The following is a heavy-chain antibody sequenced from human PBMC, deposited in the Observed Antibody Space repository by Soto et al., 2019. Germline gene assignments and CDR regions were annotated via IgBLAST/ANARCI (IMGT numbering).Heavy chain of an antibody. D-gene: IGHD3-3*01. CDR3: ARGAELLRDYGMDV. CDR2: IIPIFGTA. CDR1: GGTFSSYA. V-gene: IGHV1-69*13. J-gene: IGHJ6*02. Sequence: ASVKVSCKASGGTFSSYAISWVRQAPGQGLEWMGGIIPIFGTANYAQKFQGRVTITADESTSTAYMELSSLRSEDTAVYYCARGAELLRDYGMDVWGQGTTVTVSS.